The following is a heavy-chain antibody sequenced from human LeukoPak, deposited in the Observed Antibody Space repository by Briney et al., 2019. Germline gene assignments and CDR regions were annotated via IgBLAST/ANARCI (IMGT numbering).Heavy chain of an antibody. D-gene: IGHD6-13*01. V-gene: IGHV3-7*01. CDR2: IRQDGSEK. J-gene: IGHJ4*02. CDR1: GFTFSNSW. Sequence: GGSLRLSCVVSGFTFSNSWMSWVRQAPGKGLEWVANIRQDGSEKYYVDSVKGRFTISRDNAKNSLYLQMNSLRAEDTAVYYCARVGVYSSSWPVSDYWGQGTLVTVSS. CDR3: ARVGVYSSSWPVSDY.